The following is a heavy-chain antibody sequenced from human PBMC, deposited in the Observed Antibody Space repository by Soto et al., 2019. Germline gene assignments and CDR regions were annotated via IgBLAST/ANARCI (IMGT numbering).Heavy chain of an antibody. CDR3: ARYCSSTSCYTSDAFDI. V-gene: IGHV1-3*01. CDR1: GYTFTSYA. Sequence: QVQLVQSGAEVKKPGASVKVSCKASGYTFTSYAMHWVRQAPGQRLEWMGWINAGNGNTKYSQKFHGRVTITRDTSASTAYMELSSMRSEDTAVYYCARYCSSTSCYTSDAFDIWGQGTMVTVSS. CDR2: INAGNGNT. D-gene: IGHD2-2*02. J-gene: IGHJ3*02.